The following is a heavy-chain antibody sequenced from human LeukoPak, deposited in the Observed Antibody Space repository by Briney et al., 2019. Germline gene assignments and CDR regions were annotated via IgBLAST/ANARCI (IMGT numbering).Heavy chain of an antibody. CDR1: GDSVSSNNAG. Sequence: SQTLSLTFAISGDSVSSNNAGWNWIRQSPSRGLEWLGSTYYRSKWHNDYALSVKSRITINPDTSKNQFSLQLNSVTPEDTAVYYCARGQVGSYGDWLDPWGQGTLVTVSS. J-gene: IGHJ5*02. CDR3: ARGQVGSYGDWLDP. CDR2: TYYRSKWHN. V-gene: IGHV6-1*01. D-gene: IGHD3-10*01.